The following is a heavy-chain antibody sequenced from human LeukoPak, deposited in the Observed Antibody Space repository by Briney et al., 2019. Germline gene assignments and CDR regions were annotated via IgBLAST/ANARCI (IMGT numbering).Heavy chain of an antibody. CDR3: ARAGYCSSTSCHDAFDI. CDR1: GYTFTSYY. V-gene: IGHV1-46*01. Sequence: ASVKVSCKASGYTFTSYYMHWVRQAPGQGLEWMGIINPSGGSTSYAQKFQGRVTMTRDMSTSTVYMELSSLRSDDTAVYYCARAGYCSSTSCHDAFDIWGQGTMVTVSS. CDR2: INPSGGST. J-gene: IGHJ3*02. D-gene: IGHD2-2*01.